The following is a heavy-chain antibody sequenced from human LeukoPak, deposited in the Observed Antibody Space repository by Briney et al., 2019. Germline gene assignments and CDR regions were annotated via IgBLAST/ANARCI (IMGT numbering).Heavy chain of an antibody. CDR2: INQSGST. CDR3: ARGPPLFYSSSFHY. Sequence: SETLSLTCAVYGGSFSGYYWSWIRQPPGKGLEWIGEINQSGSTNYNPSLKSRVTISVDTSKNQFSLKLSSVTAADTAVYYCARGPPLFYSSSFHYWGQGTLVTVSS. J-gene: IGHJ4*02. D-gene: IGHD6-6*01. V-gene: IGHV4-34*01. CDR1: GGSFSGYY.